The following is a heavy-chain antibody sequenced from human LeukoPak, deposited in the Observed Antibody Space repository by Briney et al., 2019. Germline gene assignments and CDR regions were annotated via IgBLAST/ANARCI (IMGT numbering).Heavy chain of an antibody. D-gene: IGHD6-13*01. J-gene: IGHJ4*02. CDR1: GYTFTDYH. CDR2: FKFDGGIT. V-gene: IGHV1-46*01. CDR3: AVSSSWCPIDY. Sequence: GASVKVSCKSSGYTFTDYHMHWVRQAPGQGFEWMGIFKFDGGITTYPQKFQGRVTMTRDTSISTAYMELSSLRSEDTAVYYCAVSSSWCPIDYWGQGTMVSVSS.